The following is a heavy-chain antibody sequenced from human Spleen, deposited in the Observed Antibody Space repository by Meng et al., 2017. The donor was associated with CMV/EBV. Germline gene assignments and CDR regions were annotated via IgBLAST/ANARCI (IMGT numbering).Heavy chain of an antibody. J-gene: IGHJ4*02. V-gene: IGHV3-23*01. CDR1: GFTFSSYA. CDR3: AKGPVATNAFDY. Sequence: GGSLRLSCAASGFTFSSYAMSWVRQAPGKGLEWVSAISGSGGTAYYADSVKGRFTISRDNSKNTLYLQMNSLRAEDTAVYYCAKGPVATNAFDYWGQGTLVTVSS. CDR2: ISGSGGTA. D-gene: IGHD5-12*01.